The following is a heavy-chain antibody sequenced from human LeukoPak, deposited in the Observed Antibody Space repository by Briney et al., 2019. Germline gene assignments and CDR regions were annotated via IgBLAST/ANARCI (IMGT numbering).Heavy chain of an antibody. CDR2: IKQNGSEK. D-gene: IGHD2-2*01. V-gene: IGHV3-7*01. J-gene: IGHJ4*02. CDR3: ATSRSFDY. CDR1: GFTFSSYW. Sequence: GESLRLSCAASGFTFSSYWMSWVRQAPGKGLEWAANIKQNGSEKHYVDSVKGRFTISRDNAMSSLYLQMNSLRAEDTAVYYCATSRSFDYWGQGTLVTVSS.